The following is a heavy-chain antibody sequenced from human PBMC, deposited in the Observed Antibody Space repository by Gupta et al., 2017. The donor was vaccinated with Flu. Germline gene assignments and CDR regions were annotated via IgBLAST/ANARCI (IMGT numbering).Heavy chain of an antibody. D-gene: IGHD2-8*01. V-gene: IGHV1-3*01. Sequence: QVHLVQSGAEVKKPGASVKVSCKAPEDNFSRYAIYWMRQAPGQRLEWMGRINAADGNTKYSQKFQGRVTITKDTSTNTAYMELNSLKSEDTAVYYCARGAIYCTNGVCSWGYYFENWGQGTLVTVSS. CDR2: INAADGNT. CDR1: EDNFSRYA. J-gene: IGHJ4*02. CDR3: ARGAIYCTNGVCSWGYYFEN.